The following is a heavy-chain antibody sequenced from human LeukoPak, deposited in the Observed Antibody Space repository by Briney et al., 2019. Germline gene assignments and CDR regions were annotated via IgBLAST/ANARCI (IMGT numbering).Heavy chain of an antibody. CDR3: ARTCSSTSCPTPNWFDP. D-gene: IGHD2-2*01. Sequence: ASVKVSCKASGYTFTSYGISWVRQAPGQGLEWMGWISAYNGNTNYAQKLQGRVTMTTDTSTSTAYMELGSLRSDDTAVYYCARTCSSTSCPTPNWFDPWGQGTLVTVSS. V-gene: IGHV1-18*01. CDR1: GYTFTSYG. J-gene: IGHJ5*02. CDR2: ISAYNGNT.